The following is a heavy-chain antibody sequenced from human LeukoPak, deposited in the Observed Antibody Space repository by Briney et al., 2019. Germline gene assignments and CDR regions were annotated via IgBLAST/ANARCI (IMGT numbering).Heavy chain of an antibody. CDR2: INHSGST. V-gene: IGHV4-34*01. CDR3: ARPRSSCWLRRDYYYYYMDV. CDR1: GGSFSGYY. J-gene: IGHJ6*03. D-gene: IGHD6-13*01. Sequence: SETLSLTCAVYGGSFSGYYWSWIRQPPGKGLEWIGEINHSGSTNYNPSLKSRVTISVDTSKNQFSLKLSSVTAADTAVYYCARPRSSCWLRRDYYYYYMDVWGKGTTVTISS.